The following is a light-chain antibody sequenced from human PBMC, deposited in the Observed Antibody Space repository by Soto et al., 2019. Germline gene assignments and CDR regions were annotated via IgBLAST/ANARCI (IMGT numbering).Light chain of an antibody. J-gene: IGLJ2*01. V-gene: IGLV2-14*01. CDR3: SSHTSSSTLL. Sequence: QSVLTQPASVSGSPGQTITISCTGTSSDVGYYNYVSWFQQHPGKAPKLMIYEVSNRPSGVSNRFSGSKSGNTASLTISGLQAEDEAEYYCSSHTSSSTLLIGGGTKLTVL. CDR1: SSDVGYYNY. CDR2: EVS.